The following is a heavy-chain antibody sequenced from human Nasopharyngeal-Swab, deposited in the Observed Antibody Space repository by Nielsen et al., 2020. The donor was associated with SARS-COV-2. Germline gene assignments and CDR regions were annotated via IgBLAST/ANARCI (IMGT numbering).Heavy chain of an antibody. CDR2: MSYDGSNK. V-gene: IGHV3-30*18. Sequence: GESLKISCAASGFTFSSYGMHWVRQAPGKGLEWVAVMSYDGSNKYYADSVKGRFTISRDNSKNTLYLQMNSLRAEDTAVYYCAKSRGGSYYDAFDIWGQGTMVTVSS. CDR3: AKSRGGSYYDAFDI. J-gene: IGHJ3*02. D-gene: IGHD1-26*01. CDR1: GFTFSSYG.